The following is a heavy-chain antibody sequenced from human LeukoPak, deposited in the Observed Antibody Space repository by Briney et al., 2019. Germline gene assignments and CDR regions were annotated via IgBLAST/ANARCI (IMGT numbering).Heavy chain of an antibody. J-gene: IGHJ4*02. CDR2: IDYSGST. Sequence: SETLSLTCTVSGGSISSSSYYWGWIRQPPGKGLEWIGSIDYSGSTHYNPSLKSRVTISLDTSKNQFSLKLSSVTAADTAVYYCARAQMGQFDYWGQGTLVTVSS. D-gene: IGHD2-8*01. V-gene: IGHV4-39*07. CDR1: GGSISSSSYY. CDR3: ARAQMGQFDY.